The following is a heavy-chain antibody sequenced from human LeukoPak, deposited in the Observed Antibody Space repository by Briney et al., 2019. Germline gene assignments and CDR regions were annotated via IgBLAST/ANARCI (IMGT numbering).Heavy chain of an antibody. D-gene: IGHD3-9*01. J-gene: IGHJ4*02. CDR1: GGTFSSYA. V-gene: IGHV1-69*13. CDR2: IIPIFGTA. Sequence: ASVKVSCKASGGTFSSYAISWVRQAPGQGLEWMGGIIPIFGTANYAQKFQGRVTITADESTSTAYMELSSLRSEDTAVYYCARLTLLTGSPHPTPEDYWGQRTLVTVSS. CDR3: ARLTLLTGSPHPTPEDY.